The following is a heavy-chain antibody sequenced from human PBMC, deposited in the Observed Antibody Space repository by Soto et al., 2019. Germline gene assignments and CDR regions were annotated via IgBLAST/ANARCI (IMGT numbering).Heavy chain of an antibody. V-gene: IGHV3-30*18. D-gene: IGHD3-10*01. CDR1: GFSFSSYA. Sequence: QVQLVESGGGVVQPGTSLRLACGASGFSFSSYAMNWVRQAPGKGLEWVAVISHDGSNTYYGDSVKGRFTISRDNSEITLFWHMNSAGAEDTAVYYCAKPYYGAGSYYPDAFDVWGQGTSVTVSS. J-gene: IGHJ3*01. CDR2: ISHDGSNT. CDR3: AKPYYGAGSYYPDAFDV.